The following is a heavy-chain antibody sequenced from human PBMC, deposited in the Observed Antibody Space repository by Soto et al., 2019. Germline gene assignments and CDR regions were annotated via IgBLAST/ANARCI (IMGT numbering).Heavy chain of an antibody. Sequence: VQLVESGGIGVQTGGSLRLSCAAAGFDFEDYAMHWVRQVPGKGLEWVSLTNSDGTDSYYVDSVKGRFTISRDNAKTTLYLQMDRLRPEDTALYFCAKSLYYCESSPLDHWGQGTLVTVSS. V-gene: IGHV3-43D*04. D-gene: IGHD3-22*01. CDR1: GFDFEDYA. CDR2: TNSDGTDS. J-gene: IGHJ4*02. CDR3: AKSLYYCESSPLDH.